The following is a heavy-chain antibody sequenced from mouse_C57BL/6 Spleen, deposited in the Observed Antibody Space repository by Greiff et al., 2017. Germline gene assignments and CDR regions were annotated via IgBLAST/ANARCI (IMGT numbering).Heavy chain of an antibody. Sequence: EVMLVESEGGLVQPGSSMKLSCTASGFTFSDYYMAWVRQVPEKGLEWVANINYDGSSTYYLDSLKSRFIISRDNAKNILYLQMSSLKSEDTATYYCARENYGSFLDYWGQGTSVTVSS. CDR2: INYDGSST. D-gene: IGHD1-1*01. J-gene: IGHJ4*01. CDR3: ARENYGSFLDY. CDR1: GFTFSDYY. V-gene: IGHV5-16*01.